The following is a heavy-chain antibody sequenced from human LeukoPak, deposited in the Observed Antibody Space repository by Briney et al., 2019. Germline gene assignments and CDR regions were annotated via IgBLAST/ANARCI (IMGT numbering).Heavy chain of an antibody. J-gene: IGHJ4*02. CDR2: IYYSGST. V-gene: IGHV4-39*07. D-gene: IGHD3-22*01. CDR3: ARRARRTYYYDSSGYRGNYYFDY. CDR1: GGSISSSSYY. Sequence: TSETLSLTCTVSGGSISSSSYYWGWIRQPPGKGLEWIGSIYYSGSTYYNPSLKSRVTISVDTSKNQFSLKLSSVTAADTAVYYCARRARRTYYYDSSGYRGNYYFDYWGQGTLVTVSS.